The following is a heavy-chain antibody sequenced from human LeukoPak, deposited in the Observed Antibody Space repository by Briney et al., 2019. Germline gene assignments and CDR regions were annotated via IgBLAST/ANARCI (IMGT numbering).Heavy chain of an antibody. J-gene: IGHJ3*02. CDR1: GGSISSYY. D-gene: IGHD1-26*01. V-gene: IGHV4-59*01. Sequence: SETLSLTCTVSGGSISSYYWSWIRQPPGKGLEWIGYIYYSGSTNYNPSLKSRVTISVDTSKNQFSLKLSSVTAADTAVYYCARNIVGATTWFSEADAFDIWCQGTMVTVSS. CDR3: ARNIVGATTWFSEADAFDI. CDR2: IYYSGST.